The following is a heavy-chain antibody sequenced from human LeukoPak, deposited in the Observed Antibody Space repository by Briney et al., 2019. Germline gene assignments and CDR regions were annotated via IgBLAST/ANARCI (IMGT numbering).Heavy chain of an antibody. V-gene: IGHV3-33*01. J-gene: IGHJ6*02. CDR3: ARNSYGMDV. CDR1: GFTFSNYG. CDR2: IWYDGSNK. Sequence: GGSLRLSCAASGFTFSNYGMHWVRQAPGKGLEWVAIIWYDGSNKYYGDSVKGRFTISRDKSKNTLYLQMDSLRADDTAVYYCARNSYGMDVWGQGPTVTVAS.